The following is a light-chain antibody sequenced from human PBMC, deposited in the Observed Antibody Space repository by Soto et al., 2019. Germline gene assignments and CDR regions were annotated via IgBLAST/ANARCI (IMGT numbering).Light chain of an antibody. CDR3: QQYNTYPWT. CDR2: KAS. Sequence: DIQMTQSPSTLSASVGDRVTITCRASQSISSWLAWYQQRPGKAPKLLIYKASSLESGVPSRFTGSGSGTEFTLTNSRLQPDDFATYYCQQYNTYPWTFGQGTKV. V-gene: IGKV1-5*03. J-gene: IGKJ1*01. CDR1: QSISSW.